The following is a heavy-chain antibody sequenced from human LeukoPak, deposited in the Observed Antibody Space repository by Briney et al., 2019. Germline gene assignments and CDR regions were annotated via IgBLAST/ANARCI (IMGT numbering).Heavy chain of an antibody. CDR1: GGSISSYY. Sequence: SETLSLTCTVSGGSISSYYWSWIRQPAGKGLEWIGRIYTSGSTNYNPSLKSRVTMSVDTSKNQFSLKLSSVTAADTAVYYCARSRGLSSTSSNWFDPWGQGTLVTVSS. V-gene: IGHV4-4*07. CDR3: ARSRGLSSTSSNWFDP. D-gene: IGHD2-2*01. J-gene: IGHJ5*02. CDR2: IYTSGST.